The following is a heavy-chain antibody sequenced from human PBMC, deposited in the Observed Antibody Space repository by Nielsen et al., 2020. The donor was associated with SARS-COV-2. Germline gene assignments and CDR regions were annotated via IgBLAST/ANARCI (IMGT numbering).Heavy chain of an antibody. J-gene: IGHJ4*02. D-gene: IGHD4-11*01. Sequence: GESLKISCAASGFTFSSYSMNWVRQAPGKGLEWVSSISSSSSYIYYADSVKGRFTISRDNAKNSLYLQMNSLRAEDTAVYYCARVTRLDYSSYWGQGTLVTVSS. CDR1: GFTFSSYS. CDR3: ARVTRLDYSSY. CDR2: ISSSSSYI. V-gene: IGHV3-21*01.